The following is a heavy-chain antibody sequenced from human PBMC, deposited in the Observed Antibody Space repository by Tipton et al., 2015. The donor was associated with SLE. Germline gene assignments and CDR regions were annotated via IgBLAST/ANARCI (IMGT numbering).Heavy chain of an antibody. CDR3: ARGKDIVVARDAFDI. CDR1: GGSFNGHY. D-gene: IGHD2-15*01. J-gene: IGHJ3*02. CDR2: INHSGST. V-gene: IGHV4-34*01. Sequence: TLSLTCAVYGGSFNGHYWSWIRQPPAKGLEWIGEINHSGSTNYNPSLKSRVTISVDTSKNQFSLKLSSVTAADTAVYYCARGKDIVVARDAFDIWGQGTMVTVSS.